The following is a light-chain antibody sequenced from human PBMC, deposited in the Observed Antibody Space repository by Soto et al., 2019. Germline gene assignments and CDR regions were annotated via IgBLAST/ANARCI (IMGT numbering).Light chain of an antibody. CDR1: QSVGSN. J-gene: IGKJ1*01. V-gene: IGKV3-15*01. CDR2: GAS. Sequence: ETVLTQSPATLSVSPGETATLSCRASQSVGSNLAWYQQKPGQAPRLLIYGASTRATGIPVRFSGSRSGTNFTLTISSLQSEDFAVYYCQQYNDWPRTFGQGTKVDIK. CDR3: QQYNDWPRT.